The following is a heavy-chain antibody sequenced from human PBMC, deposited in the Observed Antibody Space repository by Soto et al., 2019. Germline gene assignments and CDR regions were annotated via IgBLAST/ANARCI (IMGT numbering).Heavy chain of an antibody. CDR1: GFSLSTSGVA. CDR2: IYWDDDK. Sequence: GSGPTLVNPTQTLTLTCTFSGFSLSTSGVAVGWIRQPPGKALEWLAGIYWDDDKRYNPSLKSRLTITKDTSKNQVVLTMTNMDPVDTATYYCAHCTSEMATINPGAFDIWGQGTMVTVSS. CDR3: AHCTSEMATINPGAFDI. D-gene: IGHD5-12*01. V-gene: IGHV2-5*02. J-gene: IGHJ3*02.